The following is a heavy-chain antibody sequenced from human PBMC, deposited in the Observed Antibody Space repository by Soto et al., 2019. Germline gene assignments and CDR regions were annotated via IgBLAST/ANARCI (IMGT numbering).Heavy chain of an antibody. V-gene: IGHV3-30-3*01. D-gene: IGHD2-21*02. CDR3: ARWFCGGDCYLDY. J-gene: IGHJ4*02. CDR2: ISYDGSNK. Sequence: QVQLVESGGGVVQPGRSLRLSCAASGFTFSSYAMHWVRQAPGKGLEWVAVISYDGSNKYYADSVKGRFTISRDNSKNTLYLRMNSLRPEDTAVYYCARWFCGGDCYLDYWGQGTLVIVSS. CDR1: GFTFSSYA.